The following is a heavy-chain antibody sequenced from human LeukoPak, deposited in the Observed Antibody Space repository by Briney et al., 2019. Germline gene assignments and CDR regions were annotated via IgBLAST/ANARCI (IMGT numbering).Heavy chain of an antibody. D-gene: IGHD6-13*01. V-gene: IGHV3-23*01. CDR2: IGGSGGRT. Sequence: GGSLRLSCAASGFTFSSYAMTWVRQAPGKALEWVSAIGGSGGRTHYADSVRGRFTISRDNSRDTLYLQMNSLRADDTAVYYCARGTAWYSSSWYFDYWGRGTRVTVSS. J-gene: IGHJ4*02. CDR3: ARGTAWYSSSWYFDY. CDR1: GFTFSSYA.